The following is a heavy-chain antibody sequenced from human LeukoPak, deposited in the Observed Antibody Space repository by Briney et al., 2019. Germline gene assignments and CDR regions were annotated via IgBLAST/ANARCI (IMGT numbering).Heavy chain of an antibody. Sequence: SETLSLTCSVSGDSFSNYYWTWIRQPPGKGLEWIGYVYYSGSTNYNPSLKTRLHLSVDTSKNRFSLKLSSVTAADTAVYYCAREGGSYYHWFDPWGQGTLVTVSS. CDR1: GDSFSNYY. CDR3: AREGGSYYHWFDP. D-gene: IGHD1-26*01. CDR2: VYYSGST. J-gene: IGHJ5*02. V-gene: IGHV4-59*12.